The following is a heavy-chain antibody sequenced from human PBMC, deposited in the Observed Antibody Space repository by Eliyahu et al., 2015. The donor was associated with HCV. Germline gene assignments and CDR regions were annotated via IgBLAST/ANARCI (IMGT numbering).Heavy chain of an antibody. Sequence: EVQLVESGGGFVQPGRSLRLSCTTSGLMFGDYGMAWFRQAPGKGLEWVGFIRSKAYGGTTEYAPSVEGRFIISRDDSKDIAYLKMNSLKSEDTAMYYCSNYGGESGGFDYWGQGSLVSVSS. V-gene: IGHV3-49*03. CDR3: SNYGGESGGFDY. CDR2: IRSKAYGGTT. CDR1: GLMFGDYG. D-gene: IGHD2-21*01. J-gene: IGHJ4*02.